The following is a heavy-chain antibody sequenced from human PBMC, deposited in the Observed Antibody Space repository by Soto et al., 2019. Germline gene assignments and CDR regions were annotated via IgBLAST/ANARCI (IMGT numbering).Heavy chain of an antibody. V-gene: IGHV1-8*01. CDR2: MNPNSGNT. J-gene: IGHJ4*02. D-gene: IGHD3-3*01. CDR1: GYTFTSYD. Sequence: ASVKVSXKASGYTFTSYDINWVRQATGQGLEWMGWMNPNSGNTGYAQKFQGRVTMTRNTSISTAYMELSSLRSEDTAVYYCARGPYYDFWSGYYSSSYFDYWGQGTLVTVSS. CDR3: ARGPYYDFWSGYYSSSYFDY.